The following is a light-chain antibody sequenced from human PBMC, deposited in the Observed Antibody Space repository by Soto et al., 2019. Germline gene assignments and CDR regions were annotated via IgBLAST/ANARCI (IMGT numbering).Light chain of an antibody. CDR1: SSDIGGYNY. CDR3: NSYVGSNIYV. J-gene: IGLJ1*01. CDR2: EVS. V-gene: IGLV2-8*01. Sequence: QSALTQPPSASGSPGQSVTISCTGTSSDIGGYNYVSWYQQHPGKAPKLIIYEVSKRPSGVPNRFSGSKSGNTASLTVSGLQAEDEADYYCNSYVGSNIYVFGTGTKVTVL.